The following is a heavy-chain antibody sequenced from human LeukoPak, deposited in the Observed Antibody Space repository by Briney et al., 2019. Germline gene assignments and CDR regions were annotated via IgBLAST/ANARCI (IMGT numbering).Heavy chain of an antibody. CDR1: GYTFTSYY. Sequence: ASVKVSCKASGYTFTSYYMHWVRQAPGQGLEWMGWINTNTGNPTYAQGFTGRFVFSLDTSVSTAYLQINSLKAEDTAVYYCASGTYVLDYWGQGTLVTVSS. D-gene: IGHD3-10*01. CDR2: INTNTGNP. V-gene: IGHV7-4-1*02. J-gene: IGHJ4*02. CDR3: ASGTYVLDY.